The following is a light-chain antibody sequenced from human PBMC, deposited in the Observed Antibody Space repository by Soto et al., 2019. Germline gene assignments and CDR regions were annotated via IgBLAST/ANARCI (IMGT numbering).Light chain of an antibody. CDR3: QQRSTGT. CDR1: QTINNF. J-gene: IGKJ4*01. V-gene: IGKV3-11*01. CDR2: DAS. Sequence: ESVFTQSPATLSLSPGERATLSCRTSQTINNFLAWYQQKPGQAPRLLIYDASTRAPGIPGRFSGSGSGTDFTLTITSLEPDDFAVYHCQQRSTGTFGGGTKV.